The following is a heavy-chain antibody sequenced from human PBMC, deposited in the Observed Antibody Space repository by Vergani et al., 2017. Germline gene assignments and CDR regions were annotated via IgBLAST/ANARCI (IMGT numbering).Heavy chain of an antibody. V-gene: IGHV4-38-2*01. D-gene: IGHD3-10*01. CDR1: GYSVGSGYY. J-gene: IGHJ4*02. Sequence: QVDLKEWAPGLVKSSETLSLICAFPGYSVGSGYYGGWIRQPPGRGLGWIGCVHRNGNTYYTSSLRSRATSSRDTSKNQFSLRLTSVTAADTAVYYCARQNPYGSAHVDFWGRGVLVTVSA. CDR3: ARQNPYGSAHVDF. CDR2: VHRNGNT.